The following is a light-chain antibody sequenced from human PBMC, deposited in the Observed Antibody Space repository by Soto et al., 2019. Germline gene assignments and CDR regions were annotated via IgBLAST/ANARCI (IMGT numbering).Light chain of an antibody. J-gene: IGLJ1*01. CDR1: SSNIGAGYD. CDR2: GNS. Sequence: QSVLTQPPSVSGAPGQRVTISCTGSSSNIGAGYDVHWYQQLPGTAPKLLIYGNSNRPSGVPDRFSGSKSGTSASLAITGGQAEDEADYYCQSYDSSLNGRVFGTGTKVTVL. CDR3: QSYDSSLNGRV. V-gene: IGLV1-40*01.